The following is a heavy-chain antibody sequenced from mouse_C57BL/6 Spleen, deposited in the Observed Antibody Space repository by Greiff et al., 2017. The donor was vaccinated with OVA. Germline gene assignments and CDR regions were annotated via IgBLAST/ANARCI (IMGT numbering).Heavy chain of an antibody. V-gene: IGHV8-12*01. CDR2: IYWDDDK. Sequence: QVTLKESGPGILQSSQTLSLTCSFSGFSLSTSGMGVSWIRQPSGKGLEWLAHIYWDDDKRYNPSLKSRLTISKDTSRNQVFLKITRVDTADTATYYGARGYDYDEGYFDVWGTGTTVTVSS. CDR1: GFSLSTSGMG. CDR3: ARGYDYDEGYFDV. D-gene: IGHD2-4*01. J-gene: IGHJ1*03.